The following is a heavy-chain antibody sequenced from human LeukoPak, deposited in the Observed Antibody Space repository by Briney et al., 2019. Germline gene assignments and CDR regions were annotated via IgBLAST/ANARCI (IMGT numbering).Heavy chain of an antibody. CDR3: ARAGTWEGAAAGRYSRFDP. V-gene: IGHV4-59*01. J-gene: IGHJ5*02. D-gene: IGHD6-13*01. Sequence: PSETLSLTCTVSGGSISSYYWSWIRQPPGKGLEWIGYIYYSGSTNYNPSLKSRVTISVDTSKNQFSLKLSSVTAADTAVYYCARAGTWEGAAAGRYSRFDPWGQGTLVTVSS. CDR2: IYYSGST. CDR1: GGSISSYY.